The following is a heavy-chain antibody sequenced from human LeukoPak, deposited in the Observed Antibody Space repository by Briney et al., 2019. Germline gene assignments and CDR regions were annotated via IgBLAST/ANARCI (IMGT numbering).Heavy chain of an antibody. V-gene: IGHV3-21*01. CDR1: GFTFSIYS. Sequence: GGSLRLSCAASGFTFSIYSMNWVRQAPGKGLEWVSSISSSSSYIYYADSVKGRFTISRDNAKNSLYLQMNSLRAEDTAVYYCASSARFLEWLPLDAFDIWGQGTMVTVSS. CDR2: ISSSSSYI. D-gene: IGHD3-3*01. CDR3: ASSARFLEWLPLDAFDI. J-gene: IGHJ3*02.